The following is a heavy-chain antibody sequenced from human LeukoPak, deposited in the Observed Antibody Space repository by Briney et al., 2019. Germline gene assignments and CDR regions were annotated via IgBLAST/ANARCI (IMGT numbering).Heavy chain of an antibody. CDR2: IKHSGST. CDR1: GGSFSGYY. D-gene: IGHD3-3*01. Sequence: SETLSLTCAVYGGSFSGYYWSCIRHPPRKGLEWCGEIKHSGSTTYNPSPKSRVTISVDTSKKQFSLTLCSVTAAVTAVYYCARGRGHDFWGAYQSASWGQGTLVTVSS. CDR3: ARGRGHDFWGAYQSAS. V-gene: IGHV4-34*01. J-gene: IGHJ5*02.